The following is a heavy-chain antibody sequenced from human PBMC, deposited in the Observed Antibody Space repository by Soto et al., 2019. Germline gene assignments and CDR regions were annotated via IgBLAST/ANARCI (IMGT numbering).Heavy chain of an antibody. CDR3: ADSTWYY. CDR1: GLSVSSNY. CDR2: IYRSGGT. J-gene: IGHJ4*02. Sequence: PGGSLRLSCAASGLSVSSNYMSWVRQAPGKGLEWVSVIYRSGGTKYADSVKGRFSISRDNSKNTLYLQMNSLRAEDTAVYYCADSTWYYWGQGTLVTSPQ. D-gene: IGHD6-13*01. V-gene: IGHV3-66*01.